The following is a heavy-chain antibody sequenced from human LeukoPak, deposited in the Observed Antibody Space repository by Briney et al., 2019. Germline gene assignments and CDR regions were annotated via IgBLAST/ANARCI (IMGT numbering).Heavy chain of an antibody. CDR2: IIPILGIA. V-gene: IGHV1-69*04. D-gene: IGHD5-18*01. CDR1: GGTFSSYA. J-gene: IGHJ5*02. Sequence: EASVKVSCKASGGTFSSYAISWVRQAPGQGLEWMGRIIPILGIANYAQKFQGRVTITADKSTSTAYMELSSLRSEDTAVYYCASQDTAVVSGGDWFDPWGQGTLVTVSS. CDR3: ASQDTAVVSGGDWFDP.